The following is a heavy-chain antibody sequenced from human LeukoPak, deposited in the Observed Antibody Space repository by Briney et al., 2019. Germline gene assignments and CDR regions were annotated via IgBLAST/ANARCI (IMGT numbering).Heavy chain of an antibody. J-gene: IGHJ5*02. D-gene: IGHD6-13*01. CDR2: ISVYSGNT. Sequence: GASVKVSCKASGYTLTRSGFSWVRQAPGQGLEWLGRISVYSGNTNYAQKLQGRVTMTTDTSTSTAYMELRSLRSDDTAVYYCARATQTGYSSSPNWFDPWGQGTLVTVSS. CDR3: ARATQTGYSSSPNWFDP. V-gene: IGHV1-18*01. CDR1: GYTLTRSG.